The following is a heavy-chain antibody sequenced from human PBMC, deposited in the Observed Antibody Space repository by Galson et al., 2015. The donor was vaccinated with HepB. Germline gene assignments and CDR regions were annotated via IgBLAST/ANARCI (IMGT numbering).Heavy chain of an antibody. Sequence: SVKVSCKVSGVTFSNFAIDWVRQAPGESPEWMGGIIPMFGVANYAPKFQGRLTMTADDSTGTAYMELSSLSSEDTALYHCARPKMQYEGSYCFDFWGQGTLVTVSS. CDR1: GVTFSNFA. J-gene: IGHJ4*02. CDR3: ARPKMQYEGSYCFDF. D-gene: IGHD1-26*01. V-gene: IGHV1-69*13. CDR2: IIPMFGVA.